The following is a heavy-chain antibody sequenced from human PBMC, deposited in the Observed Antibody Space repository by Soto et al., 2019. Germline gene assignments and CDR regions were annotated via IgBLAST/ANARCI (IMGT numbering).Heavy chain of an antibody. V-gene: IGHV3-15*07. CDR3: ARALRQWLADAFDI. Sequence: GGSLRLSCAASGFTFSNAWMNWVRQAPGKGLEWVGRIKSKTDGGTTDYAAPVKGRFTISRDDSKNTLYLQMNSLKTEDTAVYYCARALRQWLADAFDIWGRGTMVTVSS. CDR2: IKSKTDGGTT. J-gene: IGHJ3*02. D-gene: IGHD6-19*01. CDR1: GFTFSNAW.